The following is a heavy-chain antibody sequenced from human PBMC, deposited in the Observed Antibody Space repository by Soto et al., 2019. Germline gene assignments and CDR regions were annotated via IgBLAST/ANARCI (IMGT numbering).Heavy chain of an antibody. Sequence: EVQLVESGGGLVQPGGSLRLSCAASVFTFSSYSMNWVRQAPGKGLEWVSYISSGSSTIYYADSVKGRFTISRDNDKKSLYPQMTTLRAEVTAVYYCARVYGIAVAGTLDFWGQGTLVTVSS. CDR1: VFTFSSYS. J-gene: IGHJ4*02. V-gene: IGHV3-48*01. CDR2: ISSGSSTI. D-gene: IGHD6-19*01. CDR3: ARVYGIAVAGTLDF.